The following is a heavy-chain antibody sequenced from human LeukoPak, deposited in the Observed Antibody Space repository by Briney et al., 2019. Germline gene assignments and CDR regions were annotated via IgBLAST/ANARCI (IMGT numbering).Heavy chain of an antibody. CDR1: GFPFSSYW. V-gene: IGHV3-74*01. D-gene: IGHD2-8*01. J-gene: IGHJ6*02. Sequence: GGSLRLSCAASGFPFSSYWMHWVRQAPGKGLVWVSRINRDGSSTSFADSVKGRFSIPRDNAKNTLYLQMNSLRAEDTAVYYCAREWVAGGMVYYYYGMDVWGQGTTVTVSS. CDR2: INRDGSST. CDR3: AREWVAGGMVYYYYGMDV.